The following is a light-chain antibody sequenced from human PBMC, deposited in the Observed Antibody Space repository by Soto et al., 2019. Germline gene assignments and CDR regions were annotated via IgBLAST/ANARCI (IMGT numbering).Light chain of an antibody. CDR1: GTICTW. CDR2: DAS. V-gene: IGKV1-5*01. CDR3: KQYSSYSRS. Sequence: DLQMTPSPSTLSASIGDRVTNTFRAGGTICTWLARYPQKPGKAPKLLIFDASTLQNGVPSKFSGSGSGKEFTLTISSLQPGDCATYYCKQYSSYSRSFGQGTKVDIK. J-gene: IGKJ1*01.